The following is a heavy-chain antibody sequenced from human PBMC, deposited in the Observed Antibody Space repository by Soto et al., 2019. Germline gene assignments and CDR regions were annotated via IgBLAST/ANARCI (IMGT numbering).Heavy chain of an antibody. D-gene: IGHD6-13*01. J-gene: IGHJ6*02. CDR1: GDSVSSNSAG. CDR3: AMVAAAGRDYYYYGMDV. Sequence: SQTLSLTCAITGDSVSSNSAGWSWVRQSPSRGLEWLGRTYYRSKWYNDYAVSVKSRLTINPDTYKNQFSLQLNSVTPEDTAVYYCAMVAAAGRDYYYYGMDVWGQGTTVTVSS. V-gene: IGHV6-1*01. CDR2: TYYRSKWYN.